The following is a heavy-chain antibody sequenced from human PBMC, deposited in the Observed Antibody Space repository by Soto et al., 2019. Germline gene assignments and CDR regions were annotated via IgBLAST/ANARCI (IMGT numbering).Heavy chain of an antibody. V-gene: IGHV3-23*01. J-gene: IGHJ5*02. D-gene: IGHD6-19*01. CDR1: GFTFSSYA. Sequence: PGGSLRLSCAASGFTFSSYAMSWVRQAPGKGLEWVSAISGSGGSTYYADSVKGRFTISRDNSKNTLYLQMNSLRAEDTAVYYCAKFYLPIAVVGTVRLDPWGQGTLVTVSS. CDR3: AKFYLPIAVVGTVRLDP. CDR2: ISGSGGST.